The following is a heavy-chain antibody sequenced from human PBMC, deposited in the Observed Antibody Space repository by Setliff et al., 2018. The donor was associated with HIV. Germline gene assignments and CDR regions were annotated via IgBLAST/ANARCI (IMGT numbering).Heavy chain of an antibody. Sequence: SETLSLTCTVSGGSISSSGYYWSWIRQHPGKGLEWIGGINHSGSTNYNPSLKSRVAISVDTSKNQFSLKVTSVTAADTALYYCARQFGSGYYFDYWGQATLVTVSS. D-gene: IGHD3-22*01. CDR1: GGSISSSGYY. CDR2: INHSGST. J-gene: IGHJ4*02. CDR3: ARQFGSGYYFDY. V-gene: IGHV4-39*01.